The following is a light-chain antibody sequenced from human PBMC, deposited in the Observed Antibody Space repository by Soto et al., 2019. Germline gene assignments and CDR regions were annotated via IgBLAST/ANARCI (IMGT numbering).Light chain of an antibody. Sequence: QSALTQPPSASGSPGQSVTISCTGTSNDVGGYNFVSWYHQHPGKAPKLMIFEVSKRPSGVPDRFSGSKSGSTASLTFSGLQAEDEADYYCSSYAGNNIYDDFGTGTKLTVL. CDR3: SSYAGNNIYDD. CDR2: EVS. J-gene: IGLJ1*01. CDR1: SNDVGGYNF. V-gene: IGLV2-8*01.